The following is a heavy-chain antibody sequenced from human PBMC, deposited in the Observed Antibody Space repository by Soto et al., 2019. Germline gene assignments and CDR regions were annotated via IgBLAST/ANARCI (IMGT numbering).Heavy chain of an antibody. V-gene: IGHV4-59*08. Sequence: PSETLSLTCTVSGGSISSYYWSWIRQPPGKGLEWIGYIYYSGSTNYNPSLKSRVTISVDTSKNQFSLKLSSVTAADTAVYYCARTPRIDCSGGSCYSFPTTVTTPLFDYWGQGTLVTVSS. D-gene: IGHD2-15*01. CDR2: IYYSGST. J-gene: IGHJ4*02. CDR1: GGSISSYY. CDR3: ARTPRIDCSGGSCYSFPTTVTTPLFDY.